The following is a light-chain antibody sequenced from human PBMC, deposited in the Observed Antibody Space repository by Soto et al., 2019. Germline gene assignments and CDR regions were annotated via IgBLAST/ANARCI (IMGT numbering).Light chain of an antibody. CDR1: QSFRGL. V-gene: IGKV3-11*01. J-gene: IGKJ5*01. Sequence: EVVLTQAPVTLSGSPVERGTLSCKSSQSFRGLLAWYQQKPGQAPRLRIYDAYNRATGIPPRFSGSGSGTDFTLTISSLEPEDSAVYYCQQRHMWPITFGQGTRLETK. CDR3: QQRHMWPIT. CDR2: DAY.